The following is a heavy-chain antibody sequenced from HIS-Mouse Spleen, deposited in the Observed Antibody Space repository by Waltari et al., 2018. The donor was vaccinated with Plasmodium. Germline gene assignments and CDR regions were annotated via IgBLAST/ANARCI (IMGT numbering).Heavy chain of an antibody. CDR1: GFTFSRYW. V-gene: IGHV3-7*01. D-gene: IGHD6-13*01. J-gene: IGHJ2*01. CDR2: IKQDGSEK. CDR3: ASSWYWYFDL. Sequence: EVQLVESGGGLVQPGGSLRLSCAASGFTFSRYWMSWVRQAPGTGLEWVANIKQDGSEKYYVDSVKGRFTISRDNAKNSLYLQMNSLRAEDTAVYYCASSWYWYFDLWGRGTLVTVSS.